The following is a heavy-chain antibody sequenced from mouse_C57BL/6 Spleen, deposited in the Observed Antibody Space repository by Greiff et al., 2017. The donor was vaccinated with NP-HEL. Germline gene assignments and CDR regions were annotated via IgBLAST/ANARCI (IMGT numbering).Heavy chain of an antibody. CDR1: GFTFSSYA. V-gene: IGHV5-4*01. Sequence: EVHLVESGGGLVKPGGSLKLSCAASGFTFSSYAMSWVRQTPEKRLEWVATISDGGSYTYYPDNVKGRFTISRDNAKNNLYLQMSHLKSEDTAMYYCAREEGNYYGSFDYWGQGTTLTVSS. D-gene: IGHD1-1*01. CDR2: ISDGGSYT. CDR3: AREEGNYYGSFDY. J-gene: IGHJ2*01.